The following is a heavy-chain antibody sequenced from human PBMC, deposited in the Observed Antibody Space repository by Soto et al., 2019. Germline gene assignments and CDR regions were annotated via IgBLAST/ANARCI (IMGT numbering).Heavy chain of an antibody. CDR1: GFTVSSDY. D-gene: IGHD1-26*01. CDR3: ARDPGDRNGMIV. CDR2: IYRGGST. V-gene: IGHV3-66*01. J-gene: IGHJ6*01. Sequence: EVQVVESGGGLVQPGGSLRLSCVASGFTVSSDYMNWVRQAPGKGLEWVSVIYRGGSTYYAYSVKGRFTITRDNTKNTLYLQMNSLRAEDTAVYYCARDPGDRNGMIVWGLGTTVTVTS.